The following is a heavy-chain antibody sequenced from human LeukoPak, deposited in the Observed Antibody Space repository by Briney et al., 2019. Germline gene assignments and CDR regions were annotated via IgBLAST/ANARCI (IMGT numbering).Heavy chain of an antibody. Sequence: KPSETLSLTCSVSGGSISSLYWSWIRQPPGKGLVWIGYIYYTGSTNYNPSLKSRVTMFVDMSKNQFSLRLSSVTAADTAVYNCARHRAYSSSSPFDYWGQGTLVTVSS. V-gene: IGHV4-59*08. D-gene: IGHD6-6*01. J-gene: IGHJ4*02. CDR1: GGSISSLY. CDR3: ARHRAYSSSSPFDY. CDR2: IYYTGST.